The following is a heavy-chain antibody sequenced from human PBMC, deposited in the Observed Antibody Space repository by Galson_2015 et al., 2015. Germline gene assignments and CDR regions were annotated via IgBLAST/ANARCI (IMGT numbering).Heavy chain of an antibody. CDR1: GFTFSSYA. D-gene: IGHD3-3*01. CDR3: ARTLSVNFWSVSRAFDI. J-gene: IGHJ3*02. V-gene: IGHV3-23*01. CDR2: ISSSGGRT. Sequence: SLRLSCEASGFTFSSYAMTWVRQAPGKGLEWVSAISSSGGRTYYADSVKGRFTISRDNSKNTLYLQMNSLRAEDTAVYYCARTLSVNFWSVSRAFDIWGQGTMVTVSS.